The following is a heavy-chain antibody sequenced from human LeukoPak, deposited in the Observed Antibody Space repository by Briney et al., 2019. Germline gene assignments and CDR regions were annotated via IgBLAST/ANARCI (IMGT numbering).Heavy chain of an antibody. CDR1: VGSFSGYY. CDR2: INHSGST. Sequence: SETLSLTCAVYVGSFSGYYWSWIRQPPGKGLEWIGEINHSGSTNYNPSLKSRVTISLDQSKNQFSLKLSSVTAADTAVFFCFRQKTAYEIVVVPAAICVDCPWFDPWGQGTLVTVSS. J-gene: IGHJ5*02. D-gene: IGHD2-2*01. CDR3: FRQKTAYEIVVVPAAICVDCPWFDP. V-gene: IGHV4-34*01.